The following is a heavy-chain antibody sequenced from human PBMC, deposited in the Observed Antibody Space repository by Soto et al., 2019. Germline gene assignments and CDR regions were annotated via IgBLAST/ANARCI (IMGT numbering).Heavy chain of an antibody. D-gene: IGHD5-12*01. V-gene: IGHV3-53*01. J-gene: IGHJ6*02. CDR3: ARDRYSGYDYYYFGMDV. Sequence: EVQLVESGGGLIQPGGSLKLPCAASGFTVSRNYMSWVRQAPGKGREWVSVIYSGGTTYYADSVKGRFTISRDNSKNTLYLQMNSLRAEDTAVYYCARDRYSGYDYYYFGMDVWGQGTTVTVSS. CDR1: GFTVSRNY. CDR2: IYSGGTT.